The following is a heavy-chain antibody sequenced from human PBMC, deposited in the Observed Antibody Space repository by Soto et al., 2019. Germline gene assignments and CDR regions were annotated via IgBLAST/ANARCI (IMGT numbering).Heavy chain of an antibody. CDR3: ARKHSLDYIRWGLDP. V-gene: IGHV1-2*02. CDR1: GYPFSDNQ. Sequence: ASVKISCKASGYPFSDNQIHWLRRAPGQGLEWMGRINPKSDDTNYAQKFQGRVTMTRDTSIDTAYLELTGLTSDDTATYYCARKHSLDYIRWGLDPWGQGTLVTVSS. D-gene: IGHD4-4*01. J-gene: IGHJ5*02. CDR2: INPKSDDT.